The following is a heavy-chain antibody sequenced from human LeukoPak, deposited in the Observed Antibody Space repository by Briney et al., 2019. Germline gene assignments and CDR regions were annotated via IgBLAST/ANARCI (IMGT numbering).Heavy chain of an antibody. CDR1: GYTFTSYW. CDR3: ARRATIFGVFMGFDP. CDR2: IFPGDSDT. V-gene: IGHV5-51*01. D-gene: IGHD3-3*01. J-gene: IGHJ5*02. Sequence: GESLKISCKGSGYTFTSYWIGWVRQMAGKGLEWMGIIFPGDSDTRYSPSFQGQVTISADKSVNTAYLQWSSLKASDTAIYYCARRATIFGVFMGFDPWGQGTLVTVSS.